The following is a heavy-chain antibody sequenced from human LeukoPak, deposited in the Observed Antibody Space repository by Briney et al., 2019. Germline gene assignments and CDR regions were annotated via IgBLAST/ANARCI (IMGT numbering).Heavy chain of an antibody. D-gene: IGHD6-13*01. J-gene: IGHJ4*02. CDR3: ARGAAAGYVDY. V-gene: IGHV3-13*03. Sequence: GGSLRLSCAACGFTFSSYDMHWVRQATGKGLEWVSAIGTAGDTYYPGSVKGQFTISRENAKNSLYLQMNSLRAGGTAVYYCARGAAAGYVDYWGQGTLVTVSS. CDR1: GFTFSSYD. CDR2: IGTAGDT.